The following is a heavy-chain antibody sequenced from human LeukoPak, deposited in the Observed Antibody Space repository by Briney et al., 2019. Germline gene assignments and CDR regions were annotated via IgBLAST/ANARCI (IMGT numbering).Heavy chain of an antibody. CDR1: GFTFSSYA. J-gene: IGHJ4*02. CDR3: AKEEARLRYFDWYDRHYYFDY. D-gene: IGHD3-9*01. CDR2: ISGSGGST. V-gene: IGHV3-23*01. Sequence: SGGSLRLSCAASGFTFSSYAMSWVRQAPGKGLEWVSAISGSGGSTYYADSVKGRFTISRDNSKNTLYLQMNSLRAEDTAVYYCAKEEARLRYFDWYDRHYYFDYWGQGTLVTVSS.